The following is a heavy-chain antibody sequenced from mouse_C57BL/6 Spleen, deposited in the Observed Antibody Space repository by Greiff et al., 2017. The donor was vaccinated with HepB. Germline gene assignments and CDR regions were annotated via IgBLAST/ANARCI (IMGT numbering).Heavy chain of an antibody. D-gene: IGHD1-1*01. V-gene: IGHV14-4*01. Sequence: EVQLQQSGAELVRPGASVKLSCTASGFNIKDDYMHWVKQRPEQGLEWIGWIDPENGDTEYASKFQGKATITADTSSNTAYLQLSSLTSEDTAVYYCTSDPTVRLASWGQGTLVTVSA. CDR3: TSDPTVRLAS. CDR2: IDPENGDT. J-gene: IGHJ3*01. CDR1: GFNIKDDY.